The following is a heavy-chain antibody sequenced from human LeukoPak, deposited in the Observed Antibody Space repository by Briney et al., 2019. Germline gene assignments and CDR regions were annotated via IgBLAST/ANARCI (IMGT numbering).Heavy chain of an antibody. CDR1: GGSISSTNYY. CDR2: IYYSGST. CDR3: ARGPGQATYKAFDF. V-gene: IGHV4-39*07. J-gene: IGHJ4*02. D-gene: IGHD1-26*01. Sequence: SETLSLTCIVSGGSISSTNYYWGWIRQPPGKGLEWIGSIYYSGSTWYNPSLKSPVTVSADTSKNQFSLRVTSVTAADTAVYYCARGPGQATYKAFDFWGQGSLVTVSS.